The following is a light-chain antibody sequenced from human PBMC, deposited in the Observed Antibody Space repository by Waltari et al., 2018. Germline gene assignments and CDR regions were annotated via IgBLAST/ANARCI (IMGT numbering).Light chain of an antibody. CDR3: QAWDSSIVV. J-gene: IGLJ2*01. CDR2: QDS. Sequence: SYELTQPPSVSVSPGQTASIPCSGDKLGDKYACWYQQKPGQSPVLVIYQDSKRPSGIPERLSGSNSGNTATLTISGTQAMDEADYDCQAWDSSIVVFGGGTKLTV. V-gene: IGLV3-1*01. CDR1: KLGDKY.